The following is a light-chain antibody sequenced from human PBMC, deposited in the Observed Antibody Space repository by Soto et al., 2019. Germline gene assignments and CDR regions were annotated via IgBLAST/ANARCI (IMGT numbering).Light chain of an antibody. CDR3: SSYTSSSTHVV. CDR1: SSDVGGYNY. J-gene: IGLJ2*01. V-gene: IGLV2-14*01. Sequence: QAVVTQPASVSGSPGQSITISCTGTSSDVGGYNYVSWYQQHPGKAPKLMIYEVSNRPSGVSNRFSGSKSDNTASLTISGLQAEDEADYYCSSYTSSSTHVVFGGGTQLTVL. CDR2: EVS.